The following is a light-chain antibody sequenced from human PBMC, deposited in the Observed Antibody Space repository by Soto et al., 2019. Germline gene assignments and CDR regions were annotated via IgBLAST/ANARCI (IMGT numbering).Light chain of an antibody. J-gene: IGKJ1*01. CDR1: QSVRSN. CDR3: QQYDDWPRT. V-gene: IGKV3-15*01. Sequence: EKVMTQSPATLSVSPGERATLSCRASQSVRSNLAWYQQKPGQPPRLLIYDASSRATGIPSRFSGSGSVTEFTLTISSLKSEDFAGYYCQQYDDWPRTFGQGTRVDFK. CDR2: DAS.